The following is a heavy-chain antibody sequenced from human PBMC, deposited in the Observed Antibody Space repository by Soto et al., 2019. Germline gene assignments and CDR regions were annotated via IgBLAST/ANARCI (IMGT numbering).Heavy chain of an antibody. CDR3: ASEYTYGSNFFDW. CDR1: GGSISSAAYY. Sequence: QVQLQESGPGLVKPSQTLSLTCTVSGGSISSAAYYWSWIRQHPGKDLEWIGYISHSGSTYYTPSLKCRVIISADTSKNQFSLNLNSVTAADTAVYYCASEYTYGSNFFDWWGQGALVTVSS. V-gene: IGHV4-31*03. D-gene: IGHD5-18*01. CDR2: ISHSGST. J-gene: IGHJ4*02.